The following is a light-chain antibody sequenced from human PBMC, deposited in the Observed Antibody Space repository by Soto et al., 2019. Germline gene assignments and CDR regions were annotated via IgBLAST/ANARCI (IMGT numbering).Light chain of an antibody. CDR2: EAS. Sequence: DIHMAQSPPSLSASVGDRVTITCRASHNIVTYLNWYQQKAGKAPSLLIYEASHLQSGVPFRFFGSGSGTEFTLTIDNLQHEDSATYYCQQSHSTPPTFGTGTKLEIK. CDR1: HNIVTY. J-gene: IGKJ2*01. V-gene: IGKV1-39*01. CDR3: QQSHSTPPT.